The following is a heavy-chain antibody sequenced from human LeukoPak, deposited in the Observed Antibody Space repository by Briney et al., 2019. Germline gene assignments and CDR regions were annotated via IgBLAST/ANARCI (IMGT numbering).Heavy chain of an antibody. CDR3: VRDLLAGYDY. J-gene: IGHJ4*02. V-gene: IGHV1-46*01. CDR1: GYIFITYY. Sequence: ASVKISCKASGYIFITYYIHWVRQAPGRGLEWMGVINPTGGDTSYAQQFQGRVTMTRDTSTSTVYMELSSLRFEDTAVYYCVRDLLAGYDYWGQGTLVTVSS. D-gene: IGHD1-26*01. CDR2: INPTGGDT.